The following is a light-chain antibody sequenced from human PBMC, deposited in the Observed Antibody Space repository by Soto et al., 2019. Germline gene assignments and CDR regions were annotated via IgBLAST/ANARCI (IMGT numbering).Light chain of an antibody. J-gene: IGLJ1*01. Sequence: QSALTQPASVSGSPGQSISISCTGTTSDVGRYNYVSWYQQHPGKAPKLMIYDVSYRPSWVPNRFSGSKSGITASLTISGLQAEDEADYYCNSFTTSSTYVFGTGTKVTVL. CDR3: NSFTTSSTYV. CDR1: TSDVGRYNY. CDR2: DVS. V-gene: IGLV2-14*03.